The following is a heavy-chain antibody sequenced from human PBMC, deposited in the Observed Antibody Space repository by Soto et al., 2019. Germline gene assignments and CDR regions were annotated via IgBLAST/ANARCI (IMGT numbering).Heavy chain of an antibody. D-gene: IGHD1-26*01. V-gene: IGHV4-59*01. CDR3: ARVRRSSGRMDAADI. Sequence: SETLSLTCTVSGGSIGTYYWTWVRQPPEKRLEWIGCIDYSGSTSYNPSLKSRLTISIDTSKNQFSLNVNSVAAADTAVYYCARVRRSSGRMDAADIWGQGTMVTVSS. J-gene: IGHJ3*02. CDR1: GGSIGTYY. CDR2: IDYSGST.